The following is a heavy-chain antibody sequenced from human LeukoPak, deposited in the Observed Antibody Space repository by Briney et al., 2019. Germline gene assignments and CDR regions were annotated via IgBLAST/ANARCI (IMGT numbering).Heavy chain of an antibody. V-gene: IGHV3-23*01. CDR3: AKGYSSGWRTYFDY. D-gene: IGHD6-19*01. J-gene: IGHJ4*02. CDR1: GFTFSSCA. CDR2: IISTGGST. Sequence: GGSLRLSCAASGFTFSSCAMSWVRQAPGKGLEWVSGIISTGGSTYYADSVKGRFTISRDNSKSTLSLQMDSLRAEDTAVYYCAKGYSSGWRTYFDYWGQGPLVTVSS.